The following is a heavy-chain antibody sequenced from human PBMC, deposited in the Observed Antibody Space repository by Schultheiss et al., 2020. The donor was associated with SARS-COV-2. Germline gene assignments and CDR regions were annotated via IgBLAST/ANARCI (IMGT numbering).Heavy chain of an antibody. CDR1: GGSISSGGYY. V-gene: IGHV4-31*03. CDR2: IYYSGST. D-gene: IGHD2-15*01. J-gene: IGHJ4*02. Sequence: SETLSLTCTVSGGSISSGGYYWSWIRQPPGKGLEWIGYIYYSGSTYYNPSLKSRVTISVDTSKNQFSLKLSSVTAADTAVYYCARVSYCSGGSCYPREKGTFDYWGQGTLVTVSS. CDR3: ARVSYCSGGSCYPREKGTFDY.